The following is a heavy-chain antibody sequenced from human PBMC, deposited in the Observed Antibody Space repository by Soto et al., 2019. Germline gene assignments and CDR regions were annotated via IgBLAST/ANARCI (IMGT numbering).Heavy chain of an antibody. J-gene: IGHJ6*02. CDR2: ISAYNGNT. V-gene: IGHV1-18*04. CDR1: GYTFTSYG. CDR3: ARRDSNPYYYYYGMDV. D-gene: IGHD4-4*01. Sequence: ASVKGSCKASGYTFTSYGISWVRQAPGQGLEWMGWISAYNGNTNYAQKLQGRVTMTTDTSTSTAYMELRSLRSDDTAVYYCARRDSNPYYYYYGMDVWGQGTTVTVSS.